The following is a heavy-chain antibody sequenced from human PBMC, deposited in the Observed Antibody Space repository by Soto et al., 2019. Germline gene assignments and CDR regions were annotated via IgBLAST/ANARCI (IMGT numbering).Heavy chain of an antibody. CDR1: GFSLSTSGVG. Sequence: QITLKESGPTLVKPTQTLTLTCTFSGFSLSTSGVGVGWIRQPPGKALEWLALIYWDDDKLYSPSLKSRLTITKDTSKNQVVLTMTNMDPVVTATYYCARLIAAAGDYWGQGTLVTVSS. CDR3: ARLIAAAGDY. V-gene: IGHV2-5*02. D-gene: IGHD6-13*01. CDR2: IYWDDDK. J-gene: IGHJ4*02.